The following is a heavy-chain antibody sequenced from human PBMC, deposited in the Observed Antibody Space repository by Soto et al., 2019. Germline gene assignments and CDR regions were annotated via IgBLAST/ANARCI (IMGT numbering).Heavy chain of an antibody. D-gene: IGHD3-3*01. J-gene: IGHJ4*02. Sequence: SETLSLTCTVSGGSISSYYWSWIRQPPGKGLEWIGYIYYSGSTNYNPSLKSRVTISVDTSKNHFSLKLSSVTVADTAVYYCAITKNGDYFNYWGQETLVTVS. CDR1: GGSISSYY. CDR2: IYYSGST. V-gene: IGHV4-59*01. CDR3: AITKNGDYFNY.